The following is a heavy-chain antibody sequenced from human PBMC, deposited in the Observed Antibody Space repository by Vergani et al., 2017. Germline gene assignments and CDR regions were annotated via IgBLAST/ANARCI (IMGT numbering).Heavy chain of an antibody. V-gene: IGHV3-23*04. CDR3: ARDLRRHYYGSGSYYNRGGGYGMDV. Sequence: EVQLVESGGGLVQPGGSLRLSCAASGFTFSSYAMSWVRQAPGKGLEWVSAISGSGGSTYYADSVKGRFTISRDNSKNTLYLQMNSLRAEDTAVYYCARDLRRHYYGSGSYYNRGGGYGMDVWGQGTTVTVSS. CDR1: GFTFSSYA. CDR2: ISGSGGST. D-gene: IGHD3-10*01. J-gene: IGHJ6*02.